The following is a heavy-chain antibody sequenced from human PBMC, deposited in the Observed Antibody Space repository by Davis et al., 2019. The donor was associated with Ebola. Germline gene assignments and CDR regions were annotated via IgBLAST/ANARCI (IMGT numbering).Heavy chain of an antibody. CDR1: GFTFSDYY. V-gene: IGHV3-23*01. J-gene: IGHJ6*02. CDR2: ISGSGGNT. CDR3: ARSMAV. Sequence: GESLKISCAASGFTFSDYYMSWVRQAPGKGLEWVSTISGSGGNTYYADSVKGRFTISRDNSKNTLYLQMNSLRAEDTAVYYCARSMAVWGQGTTVTVSS.